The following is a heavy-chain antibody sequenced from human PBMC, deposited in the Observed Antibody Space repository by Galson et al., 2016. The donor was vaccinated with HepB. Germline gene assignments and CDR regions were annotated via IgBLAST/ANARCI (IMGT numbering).Heavy chain of an antibody. D-gene: IGHD3-22*01. CDR1: GGSIGSGGYY. CDR3: ARASYHYDTDGNPTGYFDS. Sequence: TLSLTCTVSGGSIGSGGYYWSWIRQHPEKGLEWIGFISYSGTTHHNPSLKTPITLSVDTSKNHLSLELSSVTAADTAVYYCARASYHYDTDGNPTGYFDSWGQGFVATVSS. J-gene: IGHJ4*02. CDR2: ISYSGTT. V-gene: IGHV4-31*01.